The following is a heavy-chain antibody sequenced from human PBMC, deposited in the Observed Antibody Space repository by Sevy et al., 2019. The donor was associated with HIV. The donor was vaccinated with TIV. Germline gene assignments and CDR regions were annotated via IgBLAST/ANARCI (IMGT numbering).Heavy chain of an antibody. V-gene: IGHV6-1*01. D-gene: IGHD2-2*01. CDR3: ARAEYCSSTSCYAYIDFDY. CDR1: GDSVSSNSAA. J-gene: IGHJ4*02. Sequence: KQSQTLSLTCAISGDSVSSNSAAWNWIRQSPSRGLEWLGRTYYRSKWYNDYAVSVKSRITINPDTSKNQFSLQLNSLTPEDSAVYYCARAEYCSSTSCYAYIDFDYWGQGTLVTVSS. CDR2: TYYRSKWYN.